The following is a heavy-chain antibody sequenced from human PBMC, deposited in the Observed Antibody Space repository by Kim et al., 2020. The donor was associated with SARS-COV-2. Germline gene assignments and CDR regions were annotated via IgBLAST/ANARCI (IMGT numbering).Heavy chain of an antibody. Sequence: STNNNPSLKSRVTISVDTSKNQFSLKLSSVTAADPAVYYCAREKQGWFDPWGQGTLVTVSS. CDR3: AREKQGWFDP. V-gene: IGHV4-34*09. CDR2: ST. J-gene: IGHJ5*02.